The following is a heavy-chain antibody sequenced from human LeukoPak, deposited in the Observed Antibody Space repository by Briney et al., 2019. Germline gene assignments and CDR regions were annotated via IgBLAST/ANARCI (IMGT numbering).Heavy chain of an antibody. CDR3: AREGEGYSYGPLYFDYGMDV. J-gene: IGHJ6*02. D-gene: IGHD5-18*01. CDR2: IYHSGST. Sequence: SQTLSLTCTVSGGSISSGGYYWSWIRQPPGKGLEWIGYIYHSGSTYYNPSLKSRVTISVDRSKNQFSLKLSSVTAADTAVYYCAREGEGYSYGPLYFDYGMDVWGQGTTVTVSS. CDR1: GGSISSGGYY. V-gene: IGHV4-30-2*01.